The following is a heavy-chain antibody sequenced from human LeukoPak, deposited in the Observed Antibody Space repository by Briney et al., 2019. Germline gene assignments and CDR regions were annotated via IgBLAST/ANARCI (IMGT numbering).Heavy chain of an antibody. D-gene: IGHD5/OR15-5a*01. CDR1: GGSFSGYC. J-gene: IGHJ4*02. CDR3: ARARRGVYYFDY. V-gene: IGHV4-34*01. CDR2: INHSGST. Sequence: PSETLSLTCAVYGGSFSGYCWSWIRQPPGKGLEWIGEINHSGSTNYNPSLKSRVTISVDTSKNQFSLKLSSVTAADTAVYYCARARRGVYYFDYWGQGTLVTVSS.